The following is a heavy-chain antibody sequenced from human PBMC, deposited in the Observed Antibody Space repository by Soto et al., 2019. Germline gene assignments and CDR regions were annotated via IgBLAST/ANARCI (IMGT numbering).Heavy chain of an antibody. CDR3: ARLMPSSDADY. Sequence: QVQLQESGPGLVKPSGTLSLTCAVTGGSITSTNWWSWVRQPPGGGMVRIGESSHSGSTNYNPSLKSRVTISVDKSKNKFSLNLRSVTAADTAVYYCARLMPSSDADYWGRGTLVTVSS. V-gene: IGHV4-4*02. CDR1: GGSITSTNW. CDR2: SSHSGST. J-gene: IGHJ4*02. D-gene: IGHD6-19*01.